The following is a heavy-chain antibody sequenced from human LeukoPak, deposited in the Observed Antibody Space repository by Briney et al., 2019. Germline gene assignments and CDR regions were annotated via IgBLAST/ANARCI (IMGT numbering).Heavy chain of an antibody. CDR1: GFTFSSYA. CDR2: ISYDGSNK. Sequence: GGSLRLSCAASGFTFSSYAMHWVRPAPGKGLEWVAVISYDGSNKYYADSVKGRFTISRDNSKNTLYLQMNSLRPEDTAVYYCARDGPDYGDFDYWGQGTLVTVSS. CDR3: ARDGPDYGDFDY. D-gene: IGHD4-17*01. J-gene: IGHJ4*02. V-gene: IGHV3-30*04.